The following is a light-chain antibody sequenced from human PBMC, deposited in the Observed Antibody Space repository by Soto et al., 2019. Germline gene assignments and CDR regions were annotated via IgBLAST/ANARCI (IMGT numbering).Light chain of an antibody. CDR1: QRVSNN. V-gene: IGKV3-15*01. CDR3: QQYNNWPSTWT. Sequence: EIVMTQSPATLSVSPGESATLSCRASQRVSNNLAWYQQKPGQAPRLLIYGASTRATGFPARFSGSGSGTEFTLTISSLQSEDFAVYYCQQYNNWPSTWTFGQGTKVEIK. CDR2: GAS. J-gene: IGKJ1*01.